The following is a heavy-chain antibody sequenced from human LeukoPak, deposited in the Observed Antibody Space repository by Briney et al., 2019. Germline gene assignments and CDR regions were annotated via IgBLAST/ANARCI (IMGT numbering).Heavy chain of an antibody. D-gene: IGHD4-23*01. CDR2: IYYSGST. CDR3: ARADYGGNKYPRY. Sequence: SETLSLTCTVSGGSISSGDYYWSWIRQPPGKGLEWIGYIYYSGSTYYNPSLKSRVTISVDTSKNQFSLKLSSVTAADTAVYYCARADYGGNKYPRYWGQGTLVTVSS. CDR1: GGSISSGDYY. J-gene: IGHJ4*02. V-gene: IGHV4-30-4*01.